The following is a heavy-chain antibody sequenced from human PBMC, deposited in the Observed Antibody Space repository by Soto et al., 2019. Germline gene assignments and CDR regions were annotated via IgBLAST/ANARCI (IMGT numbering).Heavy chain of an antibody. V-gene: IGHV3-33*01. CDR3: ARPRYSGDDPDGLEI. Sequence: QVQLVESGGAVVQPGTSLRLSCTASGFTFSSYRMHWVRQAPGKGLEWVAIIWYDGSHKFYVDSVKGRFAVSRDNSKNTVYLQMNSLTGEDTAVYYCARPRYSGDDPDGLEIWGRGTLVTISS. CDR1: GFTFSSYR. J-gene: IGHJ3*02. CDR2: IWYDGSHK. D-gene: IGHD5-12*01.